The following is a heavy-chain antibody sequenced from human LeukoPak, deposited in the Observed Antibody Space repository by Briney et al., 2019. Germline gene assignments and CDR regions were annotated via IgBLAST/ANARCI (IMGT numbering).Heavy chain of an antibody. CDR1: GYTFTGYY. V-gene: IGHV1-2*06. J-gene: IGHJ4*02. D-gene: IGHD6-19*01. Sequence: ASVKVSCKASGYTFTGYYMHWVRQAPGQGLEWMGRINPNSGSTNYAQKFQGRVTMTRDTSISTAYMELSRLRSDDTAVYYCARLGTPVAGYFDYWGQGTLVTVSS. CDR3: ARLGTPVAGYFDY. CDR2: INPNSGST.